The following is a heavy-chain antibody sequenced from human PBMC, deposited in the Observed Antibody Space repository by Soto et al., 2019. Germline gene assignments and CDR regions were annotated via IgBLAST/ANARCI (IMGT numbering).Heavy chain of an antibody. CDR2: IYYSGST. D-gene: IGHD1-20*01. Sequence: PSETLSLTCTVSVGSISSGDYYWSWIRQPPGKGLEWIGYIYYSGSTYYNPSLKSRVTISVDTSKNQFSLKLSSVTAADTAVYYCARTTYNWNFDYWGQGTLVTVSS. J-gene: IGHJ4*02. CDR1: VGSISSGDYY. V-gene: IGHV4-30-4*01. CDR3: ARTTYNWNFDY.